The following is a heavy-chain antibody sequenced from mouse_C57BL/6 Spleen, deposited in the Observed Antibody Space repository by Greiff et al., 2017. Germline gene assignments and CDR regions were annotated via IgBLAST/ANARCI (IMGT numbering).Heavy chain of an antibody. Sequence: EVTLLESGPGLVKPSPSLSLTCSVTGYSITSGYYWNWIRQFPGNKLEWMGYISYDGSNNYNPSLKNRISITRDTSKNQFFLKLNSVTTEDTATYYCARENYSNRYYYAMDYWGQGTSVTVSS. J-gene: IGHJ4*01. CDR1: GYSITSGYY. D-gene: IGHD2-5*01. V-gene: IGHV3-6*01. CDR2: ISYDGSN. CDR3: ARENYSNRYYYAMDY.